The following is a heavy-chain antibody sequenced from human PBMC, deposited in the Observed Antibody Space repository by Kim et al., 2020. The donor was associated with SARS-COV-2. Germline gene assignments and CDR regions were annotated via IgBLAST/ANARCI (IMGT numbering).Heavy chain of an antibody. Sequence: ASVKVSCKASGYTFSNYGISWVRLAPGQGLEWMGWISGSNGATKYAQKFQGRVTMTTDISADTAYMELRSLRSDDTALYYCARAHYSTNSPFFYWGQGTLVTVSS. D-gene: IGHD2-8*01. V-gene: IGHV1-18*01. CDR2: ISGSNGAT. J-gene: IGHJ4*02. CDR1: GYTFSNYG. CDR3: ARAHYSTNSPFFY.